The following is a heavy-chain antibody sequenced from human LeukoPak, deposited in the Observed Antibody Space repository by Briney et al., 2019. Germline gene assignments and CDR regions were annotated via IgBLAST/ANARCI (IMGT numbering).Heavy chain of an antibody. D-gene: IGHD3-22*01. CDR2: IIPILGIA. CDR1: GGTFSSYA. V-gene: IGHV1-69*04. J-gene: IGHJ4*02. CDR3: ARGRFSYDSSGYPKPHYFDY. Sequence: SVKVSCKASGGTFSSYAISWVRQAPGQGLEWMGRIIPILGIANYAQKFQGRVTITADKSTSTANMELSSLRSEDTAVYYCARGRFSYDSSGYPKPHYFDYWGQGTLVTVSS.